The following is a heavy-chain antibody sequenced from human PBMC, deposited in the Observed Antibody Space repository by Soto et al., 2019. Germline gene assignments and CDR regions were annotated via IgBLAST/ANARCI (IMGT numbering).Heavy chain of an antibody. CDR2: IIPILGIA. V-gene: IGHV1-69*08. Sequence: QVQLVQSGAEVKKPGSSVKVSCKASGGTFSSYTISWVRQAPGQGLEWMGRIIPILGIANYAQKFQGRVTITADKSTSHACMELSSLRSEDTAVYSCSREEYYYGSAAFFDYWGQGTLVTVSS. CDR3: SREEYYYGSAAFFDY. J-gene: IGHJ4*02. CDR1: GGTFSSYT. D-gene: IGHD3-10*01.